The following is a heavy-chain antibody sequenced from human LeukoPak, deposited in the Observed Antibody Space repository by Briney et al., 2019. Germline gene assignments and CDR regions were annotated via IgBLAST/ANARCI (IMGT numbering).Heavy chain of an antibody. CDR3: ATGRYQLPQGIDY. D-gene: IGHD2-2*01. CDR1: GFTFSSYS. CDR2: ISSSSCYI. V-gene: IGHV3-21*01. Sequence: GGSLRLSCAASGFTFSSYSMNWVRQAPGKGLEWVSSISSSSCYIYYADSVKGRFTISRDNAKNSLYLQMNSLRAEDTAVYYCATGRYQLPQGIDYWGQGTLVTVSS. J-gene: IGHJ4*02.